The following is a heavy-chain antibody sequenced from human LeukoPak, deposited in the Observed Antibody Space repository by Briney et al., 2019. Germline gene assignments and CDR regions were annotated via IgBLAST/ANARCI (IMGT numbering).Heavy chain of an antibody. Sequence: PSETLSLTCTVSGGSISSSSYYWGWIRQPPGKGLEWIGSIYYSGSTYYNPSLKSRVTISVDTSKNQFSLKLSSVTAADTAVYYCARAPVLRYFDWLLYKRTSSGYFDYWGQGTLVTVSS. CDR2: IYYSGST. CDR3: ARAPVLRYFDWLLYKRTSSGYFDY. J-gene: IGHJ4*02. D-gene: IGHD3-9*01. V-gene: IGHV4-39*01. CDR1: GGSISSSSYY.